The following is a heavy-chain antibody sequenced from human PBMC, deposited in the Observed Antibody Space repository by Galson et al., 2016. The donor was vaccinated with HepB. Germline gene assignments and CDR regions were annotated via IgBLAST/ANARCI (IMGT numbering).Heavy chain of an antibody. Sequence: SLRLSCAASGFTFSTYAMNWVRQAPGKGLEWVSGISDNGGSTYYADSVEGRFTISRDNSRNTLYLQMNSLRAEDTAMYYCARNMYGAATNYIGDVFDIWGQGTMVTVSS. CDR3: ARNMYGAATNYIGDVFDI. CDR1: GFTFSTYA. J-gene: IGHJ3*02. CDR2: ISDNGGST. D-gene: IGHD3-10*01. V-gene: IGHV3-23*01.